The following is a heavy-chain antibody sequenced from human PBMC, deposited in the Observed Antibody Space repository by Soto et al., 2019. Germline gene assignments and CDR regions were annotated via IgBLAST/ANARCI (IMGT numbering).Heavy chain of an antibody. V-gene: IGHV4-61*01. J-gene: IGHJ5*02. CDR3: ASPHGRSSGCDNSFDP. D-gene: IGHD6-25*01. CDR2: IYYSGST. Sequence: QVQLQESGPGLVKPSETLSLTCTVSGGSVSSGSYYWSWIRQPPGKGLEWIGYIYYSGSTNYNPSLKRRATIPVYTSNNQFSLKLSSVTAAATAVYYCASPHGRSSGCDNSFDPWRQGTLVTVSS. CDR1: GGSVSSGSYY.